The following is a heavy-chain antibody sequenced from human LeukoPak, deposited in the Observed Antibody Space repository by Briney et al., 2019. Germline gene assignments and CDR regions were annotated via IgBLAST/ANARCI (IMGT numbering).Heavy chain of an antibody. J-gene: IGHJ5*02. CDR1: GFIFSSDS. V-gene: IGHV3-48*04. CDR2: ITSSGRTI. CDR3: VRWAVTDVGEAFDP. Sequence: PGGSLRLSCAASGFIFSSDSMNWVRQAPGKGPEWVSYITSSGRTIYYGDSVKGRFTISRDNSKNSLYLDMTSRRAEDTAVYYCVRWAVTDVGEAFDPWGQGTLVTVSS. D-gene: IGHD2-21*02.